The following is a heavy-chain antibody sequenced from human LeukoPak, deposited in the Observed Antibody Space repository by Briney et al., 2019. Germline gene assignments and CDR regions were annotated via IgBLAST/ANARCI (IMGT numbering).Heavy chain of an antibody. CDR3: ASDSPYSSSWAY. D-gene: IGHD6-13*01. V-gene: IGHV3-11*04. J-gene: IGHJ4*02. CDR1: GFTFSDYY. Sequence: GGSLRLSCAASGFTFSDYYMSWIRQAPGKGLEWVSYISSSGSTIYYADSVKGRFTISRDNAKNSLYLQMNSLGAEDTAVYYCASDSPYSSSWAYWGQGTLVTVSS. CDR2: ISSSGSTI.